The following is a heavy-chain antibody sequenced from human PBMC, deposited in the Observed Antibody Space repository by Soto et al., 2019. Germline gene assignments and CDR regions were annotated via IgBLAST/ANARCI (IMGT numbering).Heavy chain of an antibody. J-gene: IGHJ4*02. D-gene: IGHD6-6*01. CDR2: IYDTESA. V-gene: IGHV4-31*03. Sequence: QVQLQESGPGLVKPSQTLSLTCSVSGESISSGGYYWSWIRHLPGKGLEWIGYIYDTESAYYNPSVKRRVSISMDTSENHFAMRLTSVTAADSAVYYCARASSSSSAADYWGQGLQVTVSS. CDR3: ARASSSSSAADY. CDR1: GESISSGGYY.